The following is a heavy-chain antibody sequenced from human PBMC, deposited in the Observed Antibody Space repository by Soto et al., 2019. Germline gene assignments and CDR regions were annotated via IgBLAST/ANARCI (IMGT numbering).Heavy chain of an antibody. D-gene: IGHD2-2*01. CDR2: ISYDGSNK. V-gene: IGHV3-30*18. CDR3: AKDRGGGLGYCISTSCSYYYYGMDV. CDR1: GFTFSSYG. Sequence: QVQLVESGGGVVQPGRSLRLSCAASGFTFSSYGMHWVRQAPGKGLEWVAVISYDGSNKYYADSVKGRFTISRDNSKNTLSLQMNSLRAEDTAVYYCAKDRGGGLGYCISTSCSYYYYGMDVWGQGTTVTVSS. J-gene: IGHJ6*02.